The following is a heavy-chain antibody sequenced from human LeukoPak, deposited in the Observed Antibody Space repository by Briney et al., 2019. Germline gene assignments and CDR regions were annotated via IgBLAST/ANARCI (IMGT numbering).Heavy chain of an antibody. CDR3: ARDLGGKYCSSTSCYTDAFDI. V-gene: IGHV3-66*01. Sequence: GGSLRLSCAASGFTVSSNYMSWVRQAPGKGLEWVSVIYSGGITYYADSVKGRFTISRDNSKNTLYLQMNSLRDEDTAVYYCARDLGGKYCSSTSCYTDAFDIWGQGTMVTVSS. CDR1: GFTVSSNY. CDR2: IYSGGIT. J-gene: IGHJ3*02. D-gene: IGHD2-2*02.